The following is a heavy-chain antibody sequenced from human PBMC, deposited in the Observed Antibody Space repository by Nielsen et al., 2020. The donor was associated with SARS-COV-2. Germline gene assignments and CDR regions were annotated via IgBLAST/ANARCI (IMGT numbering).Heavy chain of an antibody. CDR1: GGSISSGGYY. D-gene: IGHD5-12*01. CDR3: ARESSGYDHYNYGMDV. Sequence: SCTVSGGSISSGGYYWSWIRHHPGKGLEWIGYLYFRGRTCYNPSLKSRVTISVDTSKNQFSLSLRSVTAADTAVYYCARESSGYDHYNYGMDVWGQGTTVTVSS. V-gene: IGHV4-31*02. CDR2: LYFRGRT. J-gene: IGHJ6*02.